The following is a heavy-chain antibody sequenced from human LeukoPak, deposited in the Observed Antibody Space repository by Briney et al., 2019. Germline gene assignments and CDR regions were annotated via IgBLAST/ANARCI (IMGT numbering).Heavy chain of an antibody. CDR3: ARDIIQRGWLQFIGAYLGGPFDY. CDR2: ISAYNGNT. Sequence: ASVKVSCKASGYTFTSYGISWVRQAPGQGLEWMGWISAYNGNTNYAQKLQGRVTMTTDTSTSTAYMELRSLRSDDTAVYYCARDIIQRGWLQFIGAYLGGPFDYWGQGTLVTVSS. D-gene: IGHD5-24*01. V-gene: IGHV1-18*01. CDR1: GYTFTSYG. J-gene: IGHJ4*02.